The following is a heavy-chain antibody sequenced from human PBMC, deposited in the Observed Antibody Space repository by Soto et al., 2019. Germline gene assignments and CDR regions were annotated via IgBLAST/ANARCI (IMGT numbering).Heavy chain of an antibody. CDR1: GFTVITNY. V-gene: IGHV3-53*01. CDR3: VVEDLGVEV. D-gene: IGHD2-15*01. CDR2: IYSNGNT. J-gene: IGHJ6*02. Sequence: GGSLRLSCAASGFTVITNYRTWVRQTPGKGLEWVSIIYSNGNTYYADSVKGRFTIARDNSKNTLYLQMNSLRVDDTAVYYCVVEDLGVEVWGQGTTVTVSS.